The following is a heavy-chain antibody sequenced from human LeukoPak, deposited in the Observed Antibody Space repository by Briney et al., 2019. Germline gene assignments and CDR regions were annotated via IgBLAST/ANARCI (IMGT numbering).Heavy chain of an antibody. Sequence: SETLSLTCAVYGGSFSGYYWSWIRQPPGKGLEWIGEINHSGSTNYNPSLKSRVTISVDTSKNQFSLKLSSVTAADTALYYCARRQTYFDYWGQGTLVTVSS. J-gene: IGHJ4*02. CDR1: GGSFSGYY. CDR2: INHSGST. V-gene: IGHV4-34*01. CDR3: ARRQTYFDY.